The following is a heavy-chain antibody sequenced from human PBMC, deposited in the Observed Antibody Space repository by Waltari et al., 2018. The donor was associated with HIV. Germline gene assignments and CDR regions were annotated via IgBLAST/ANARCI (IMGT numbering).Heavy chain of an antibody. V-gene: IGHV4-4*07. D-gene: IGHD4-4*01. CDR2: IYTSGSP. CDR1: GGSISSYY. J-gene: IGHJ6*02. CDR3: AREGLQQHYYYYGMDV. Sequence: QVQLQESGPGLVKPSETLSLTCTVSGGSISSYYWSWIRQPAGKGLEWIGRIYTSGSPNSNPSLKSRVTMSVDTSKNQFSLKLSSVTAADTAVYYCAREGLQQHYYYYGMDVWGQGTTVTVSS.